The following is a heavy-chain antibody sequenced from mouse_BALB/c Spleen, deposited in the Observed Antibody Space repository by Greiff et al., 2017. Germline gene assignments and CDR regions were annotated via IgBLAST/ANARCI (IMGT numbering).Heavy chain of an antibody. J-gene: IGHJ4*01. Sequence: VQLQQPGAELVKPGASVKLSCKASGYTFTSYWMHWVKQRPGQGLEWIGEINPSNGRTNYNEKFKSKATLTVDKSSSTAYMQLSSLTSEDSAVYYYASVWYGNYGAMDYWGQGTSVTVSS. D-gene: IGHD2-10*02. CDR3: ASVWYGNYGAMDY. V-gene: IGHV1S81*02. CDR1: GYTFTSYW. CDR2: INPSNGRT.